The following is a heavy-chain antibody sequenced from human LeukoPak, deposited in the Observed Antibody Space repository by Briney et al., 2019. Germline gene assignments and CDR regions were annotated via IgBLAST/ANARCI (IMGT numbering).Heavy chain of an antibody. J-gene: IGHJ4*02. D-gene: IGHD5-24*01. Sequence: GGSLRLSCAASGFTFDDYGMSWVRQAPGKRLEWVSGINWNGGSTGYADSVKGRFTISRDNAKNSLYLQMNSLRAEDTALYYCARAWVEMAKSPLGYWGQGTLVTVSS. V-gene: IGHV3-20*04. CDR3: ARAWVEMAKSPLGY. CDR2: INWNGGST. CDR1: GFTFDDYG.